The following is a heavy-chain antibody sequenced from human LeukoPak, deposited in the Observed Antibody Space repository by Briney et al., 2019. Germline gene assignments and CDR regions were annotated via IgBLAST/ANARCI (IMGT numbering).Heavy chain of an antibody. Sequence: SETLSLTCTVSGGSISSSSYFWGWIRQPPGKGLEWIGSIYYSGSAYSNPSLKSRVTISVDTSKNHFSLKLSSVTAADTAVYYCARTYSYDSSAYYSREAFDYWGQGTLVTVSS. J-gene: IGHJ4*02. CDR3: ARTYSYDSSAYYSREAFDY. CDR2: IYYSGSA. D-gene: IGHD3-22*01. CDR1: GGSISSSSYF. V-gene: IGHV4-39*02.